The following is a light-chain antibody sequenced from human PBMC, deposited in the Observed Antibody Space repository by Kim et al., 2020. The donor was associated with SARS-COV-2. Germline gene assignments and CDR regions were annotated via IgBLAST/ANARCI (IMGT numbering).Light chain of an antibody. CDR1: GWGVTC. CDR2: QDV. V-gene: IGLV3-1*01. Sequence: SYELTQPHSVSVAPGQTATITCSGQGWGVTCVCGHQHKPRQSRFLIIYQDVEHPSGIPERVCVSDSGNTATLTVSRTQSIVAADYYCDACDRSSDGVFGG. J-gene: IGLJ2*01. CDR3: DACDRSSDGV.